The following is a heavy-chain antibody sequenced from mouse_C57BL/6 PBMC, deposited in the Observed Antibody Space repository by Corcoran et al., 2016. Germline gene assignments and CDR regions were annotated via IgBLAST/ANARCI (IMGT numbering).Heavy chain of an antibody. CDR2: ISYDGSN. Sequence: DVQIQDSGPVLVKPSQSQSITCSVTGYSITSGYYWDWIRQFPGNKLEGMGYISYDGSNNYNPSHKNRISITGDTSKNQFFLKLNSVTTEDTATYYCARYYGSSPWDFDVWGTGTTVTVSS. CDR3: ARYYGSSPWDFDV. D-gene: IGHD1-1*01. CDR1: GYSITSGYY. V-gene: IGHV3-6*01. J-gene: IGHJ1*03.